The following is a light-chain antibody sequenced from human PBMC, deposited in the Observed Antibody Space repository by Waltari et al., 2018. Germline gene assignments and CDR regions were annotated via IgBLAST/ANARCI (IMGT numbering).Light chain of an antibody. J-gene: IGLJ2*01. CDR3: QAWDSNTVV. V-gene: IGLV3-1*01. Sequence: SYELTQPPSVSVSPGQTASITCSGDKLGHKYACWYQQKPGQSPVLVIYQDNKSPSGIPERFSGSNSGNTATLTISGTQAMDEADYYCQAWDSNTVVFGGGTKLTVL. CDR2: QDN. CDR1: KLGHKY.